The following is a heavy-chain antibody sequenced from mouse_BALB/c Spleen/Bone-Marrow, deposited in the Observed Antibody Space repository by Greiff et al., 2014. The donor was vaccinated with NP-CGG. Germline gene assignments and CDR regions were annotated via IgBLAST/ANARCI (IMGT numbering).Heavy chain of an antibody. V-gene: IGHV5-6*01. D-gene: IGHD1-1*01. J-gene: IGHJ3*01. Sequence: EVQRVESGGDLVKPGGSLKLSCAASGFTFSGFGMSWVRQSPDKGLEWVATIGVGGTYTYYPDSVKGRFTISRDNAKNTLYLRMSSLKSEDTAMYYCARPFTTVVATVFAYWGQGTLVTVSA. CDR3: ARPFTTVVATVFAY. CDR2: IGVGGTYT. CDR1: GFTFSGFG.